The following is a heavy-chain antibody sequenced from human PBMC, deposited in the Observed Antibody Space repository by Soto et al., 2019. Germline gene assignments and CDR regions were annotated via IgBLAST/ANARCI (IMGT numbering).Heavy chain of an antibody. CDR2: INPSGGST. Sequence: QVQLVQSGAEVKKPGASVKVSCKASGYTFTSYYMHWVRQAPGQGLEWMGIINPSGGSTSYAQKFQGRVTMTSDTSTRTVYMELSSLRSEDTAVYYCARDGFGVVISPLFDYWGQGTLVTVSS. J-gene: IGHJ4*02. CDR1: GYTFTSYY. D-gene: IGHD3-3*01. V-gene: IGHV1-46*01. CDR3: ARDGFGVVISPLFDY.